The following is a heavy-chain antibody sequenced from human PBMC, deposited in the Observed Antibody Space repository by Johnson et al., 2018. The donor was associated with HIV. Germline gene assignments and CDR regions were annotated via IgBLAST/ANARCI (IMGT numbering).Heavy chain of an antibody. J-gene: IGHJ3*01. CDR1: GFTFSSYA. V-gene: IGHV3-30*14. CDR3: ARDGDSQQLPLGDAFDV. CDR2: ISYDGSNK. Sequence: QMQLVESGGGVVQPGRALRLSCAASGFTFSSYAMHWVRQAPGKGLEWVAVISYDGSNKYYADSVRGRFTISRDNSKNTLYLQMRSLRAEDTAIYYCARDGDSQQLPLGDAFDVWGQGTMVTVSS. D-gene: IGHD6-13*01.